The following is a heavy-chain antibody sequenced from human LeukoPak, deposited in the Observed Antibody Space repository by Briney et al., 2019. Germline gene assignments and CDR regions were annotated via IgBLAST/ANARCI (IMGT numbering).Heavy chain of an antibody. D-gene: IGHD2-15*01. J-gene: IGHJ4*02. CDR3: ARGDPPGSPRSAYFDY. V-gene: IGHV4-34*01. CDR2: INHSGST. CDR1: LGPSTVYN. Sequence: SETLSLTCAVSLGPSTVYNWRWSPQPPGKGLEWIGEINHSGSTNYNPSLKSRVTISVDTSKNQFSLKLSSVTAADTAGYYCARGDPPGSPRSAYFDYWGQGTLVTVSS.